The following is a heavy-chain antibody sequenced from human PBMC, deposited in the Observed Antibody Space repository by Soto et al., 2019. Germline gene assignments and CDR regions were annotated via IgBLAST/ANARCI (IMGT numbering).Heavy chain of an antibody. V-gene: IGHV3-23*01. CDR2: SSATGAGT. Sequence: EVQLLESGGGLVQPGGSLRLSCAASGFTFSSYGMTWVRQAPGKGLEWVSFSSATGAGTYYADSVKGQFTISRYNSKNTLYLQTTRLRADDTAVYYCAKDRRAGGNYGFYSDFWGQGALVIVSS. CDR3: AKDRRAGGNYGFYSDF. D-gene: IGHD1-7*01. J-gene: IGHJ4*02. CDR1: GFTFSSYG.